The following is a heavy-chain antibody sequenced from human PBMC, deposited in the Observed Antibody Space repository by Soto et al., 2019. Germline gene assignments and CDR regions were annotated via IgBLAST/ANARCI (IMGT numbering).Heavy chain of an antibody. Sequence: SETLSLTCTVSGGSISSYYWSWIRQPPGKGLEWIGYIYYSGSTNYNPSLKSRVTISVDTSKNQFSLKLSSVTAADTAVYYCARLRPSTHITMVRGVISQGYYYYYMDVWGKGTTVTVSS. CDR3: ARLRPSTHITMVRGVISQGYYYYYMDV. D-gene: IGHD3-10*01. CDR2: IYYSGST. V-gene: IGHV4-59*08. J-gene: IGHJ6*03. CDR1: GGSISSYY.